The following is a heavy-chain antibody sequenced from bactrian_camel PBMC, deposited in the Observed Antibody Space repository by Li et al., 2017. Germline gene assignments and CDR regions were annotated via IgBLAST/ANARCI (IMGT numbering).Heavy chain of an antibody. CDR1: GYTHCTYD. Sequence: VQLVESGGGLVQPGGSLRLSCVVFGYTHCTYDVSWYRQAPGKEREFVSGIDRDGRTTYADSVKGRFTISQDNAKNTVYLQMNNLKPEDTAMYCCVDDCYGSRYYLARRTNVWGQGTQVTVS. V-gene: IGHV3S10*01. J-gene: IGHJ4*01. D-gene: IGHD6*01. CDR2: IDRDGRT. CDR3: VDDCYGSRYYLARRTNV.